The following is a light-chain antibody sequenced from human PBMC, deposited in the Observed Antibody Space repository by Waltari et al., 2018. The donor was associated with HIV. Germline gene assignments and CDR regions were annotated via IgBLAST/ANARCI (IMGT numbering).Light chain of an antibody. CDR2: QNI. V-gene: IGLV1-40*01. J-gene: IGLJ2*01. CDR1: SSNIGAGYA. CDR3: QSYDRRLMWV. Sequence: HSLLTQPPSVSGAPGQRVTISCTGSSSNIGAGYAVHWYQKYPGTAPKLLIFQNINRPSGVPDRFSGSKYVTSASLVITGLQAEDEADYYCQSYDRRLMWVFGGGTSLTV.